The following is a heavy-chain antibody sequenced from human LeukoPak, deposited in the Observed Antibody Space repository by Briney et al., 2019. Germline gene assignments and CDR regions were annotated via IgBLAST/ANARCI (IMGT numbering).Heavy chain of an antibody. CDR2: LNPNSGNT. J-gene: IGHJ4*02. Sequence: ASVKVSCKASGYTFTNYDINWVRQATGQGLEWMGYLNPNSGNTGYAQRFQGRITMTRSTSISTAYMELSSLTSEDTAVYYCARVSLYSGYESDYWGQGTLVTVSS. CDR3: ARVSLYSGYESDY. D-gene: IGHD5-12*01. V-gene: IGHV1-8*01. CDR1: GYTFTNYD.